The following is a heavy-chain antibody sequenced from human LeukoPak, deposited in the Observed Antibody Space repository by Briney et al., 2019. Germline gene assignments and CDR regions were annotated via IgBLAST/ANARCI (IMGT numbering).Heavy chain of an antibody. CDR2: ISAYNGNT. D-gene: IGHD1-26*01. Sequence: GASVKVSCKASGGTLSSYAISWVRQAPGQGLEWMGWISAYNGNTNYAQKLQGRVTMTTVTSTSTAYMELRSLRSDDTAVYYCAGDWGAHFDYWGQGTLVTVSS. V-gene: IGHV1-18*01. CDR1: GGTLSSYA. CDR3: AGDWGAHFDY. J-gene: IGHJ4*02.